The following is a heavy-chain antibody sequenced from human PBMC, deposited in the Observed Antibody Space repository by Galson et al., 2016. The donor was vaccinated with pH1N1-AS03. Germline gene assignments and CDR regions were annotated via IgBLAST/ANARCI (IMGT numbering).Heavy chain of an antibody. CDR1: GFSPSSYW. Sequence: SLRLSCAASGFSPSSYWMHWVRQAPGKGVVWVSRINSDGSSTIYADSVKGRFTITSDNAKNPLQLQMNSLRAEDTAAYYCVRDGTRARIDYWGQGTLVTVSS. CDR2: INSDGSST. J-gene: IGHJ4*02. V-gene: IGHV3-74*01. D-gene: IGHD1-1*01. CDR3: VRDGTRARIDY.